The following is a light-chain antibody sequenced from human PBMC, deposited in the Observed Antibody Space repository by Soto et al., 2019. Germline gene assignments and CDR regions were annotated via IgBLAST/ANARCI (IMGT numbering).Light chain of an antibody. V-gene: IGKV3-11*01. J-gene: IGKJ4*01. CDR1: QSVSSY. CDR2: DAS. CDR3: QQRNNWPLT. Sequence: EIVLTQSPATLSLSPGERATLSCRASQSVSSYLAWYHQKRGQAPRLLIYDASNRATGIPARFSGSGSGTDFTLTISSLEPEDCAVYYCQQRNNWPLTFGGGTKVEIK.